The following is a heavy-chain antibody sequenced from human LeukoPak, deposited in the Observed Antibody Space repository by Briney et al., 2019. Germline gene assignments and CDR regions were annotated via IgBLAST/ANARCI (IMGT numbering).Heavy chain of an antibody. V-gene: IGHV3-23*01. J-gene: IGHJ4*02. CDR2: ISGSGGST. CDR3: AEDRGSSGRFDY. Sequence: GGSLRLSCAASGFTFSSYAMSWVRQAPGKGLEWVSAISGSGGSTYYADSVKGRFTISRDNPKNTLNLQMNSLRAEDTAVYYCAEDRGSSGRFDYWGQGTLVTVSS. D-gene: IGHD6-19*01. CDR1: GFTFSSYA.